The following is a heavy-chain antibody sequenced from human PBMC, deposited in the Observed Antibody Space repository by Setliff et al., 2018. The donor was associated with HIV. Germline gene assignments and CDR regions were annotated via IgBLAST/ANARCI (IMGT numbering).Heavy chain of an antibody. V-gene: IGHV4-59*12. J-gene: IGHJ4*02. Sequence: PSETLSLTCSVSGGSISTYYWSWIRQPPGQGLEWIGYIYYSGSTNYNPSLKSRVIISVDTSKMQFSLKLSSVTAADTAVYYCARRDWLPLGGLDYWGQGTLVTAPQ. CDR2: IYYSGST. CDR1: GGSISTYY. D-gene: IGHD3-10*01. CDR3: ARRDWLPLGGLDY.